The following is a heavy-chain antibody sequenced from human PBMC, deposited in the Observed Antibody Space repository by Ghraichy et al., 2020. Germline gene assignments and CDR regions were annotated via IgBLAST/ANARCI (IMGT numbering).Heavy chain of an antibody. D-gene: IGHD3-22*01. V-gene: IGHV4-59*01. Sequence: SETLSLTCTVSGDSISSYYWSWIRQPPGKGLEWIGYIYYSGSTNYNPSLKSRVTISVDTSKNQFSLKLSSVTAADTAVYYCARVAHYYSMGTRATEFDPWGQGTLVTVSS. CDR2: IYYSGST. J-gene: IGHJ5*02. CDR3: ARVAHYYSMGTRATEFDP. CDR1: GDSISSYY.